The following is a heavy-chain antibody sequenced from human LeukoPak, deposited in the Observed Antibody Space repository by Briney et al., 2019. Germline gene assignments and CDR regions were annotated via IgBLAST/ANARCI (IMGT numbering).Heavy chain of an antibody. Sequence: ASVRVSCKASGYTFTSYYMHWVRQAPGQGLEWMGIINPSGGSTSYAQKFQGRVTMTRDTSTSTVYMELSSLRSEDTAVYYCARFLGGYGMDVWGQGTTVTVSS. V-gene: IGHV1-46*01. CDR1: GYTFTSYY. CDR3: ARFLGGYGMDV. D-gene: IGHD3-16*01. CDR2: INPSGGST. J-gene: IGHJ6*02.